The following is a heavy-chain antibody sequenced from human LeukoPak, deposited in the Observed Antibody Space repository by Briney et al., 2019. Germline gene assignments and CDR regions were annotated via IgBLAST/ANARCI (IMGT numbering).Heavy chain of an antibody. CDR1: GDSISSGDYY. D-gene: IGHD4-17*01. Sequence: PSETLSLTCTVSGDSISSGDYYWSWIRQPPGKSLEWIGYIYYSGTTYYNPSLKSRLIISVDTSKNQFSLKLSSVTAADTVVYYCARGYGDYSLYYFDYWGQGTLVTVSS. CDR2: IYYSGTT. V-gene: IGHV4-30-4*01. J-gene: IGHJ4*02. CDR3: ARGYGDYSLYYFDY.